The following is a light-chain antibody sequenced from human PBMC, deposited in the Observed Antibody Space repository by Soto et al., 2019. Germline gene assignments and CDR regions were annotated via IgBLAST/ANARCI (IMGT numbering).Light chain of an antibody. Sequence: QPVLTQPPSASGTPGQRVTISCSGSSSNIGSNTVNWYQHLPGTAPKLLIYNNNQRPSGVPDRFSGSKSGTSASLAISGLQSEDEADYYCAAWVDSLNGYVFGTGTKVTVL. V-gene: IGLV1-44*01. J-gene: IGLJ1*01. CDR1: SSNIGSNT. CDR3: AAWVDSLNGYV. CDR2: NNN.